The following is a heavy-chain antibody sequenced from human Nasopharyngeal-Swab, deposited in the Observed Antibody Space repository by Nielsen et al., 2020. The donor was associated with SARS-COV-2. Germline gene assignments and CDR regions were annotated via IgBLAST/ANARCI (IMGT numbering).Heavy chain of an antibody. CDR1: GGSISSYY. Sequence: SETLSLTCTVSGGSISSYYWSWIRQPPGKGLEWIGYIYYSGSTNYNPSLKSRVTISVDMSKNQFSLKLSSVTAADTAVYYCARGYSSGWYFDWGQGTLVTVSS. CDR2: IYYSGST. J-gene: IGHJ4*02. CDR3: ARGYSSGWYFD. V-gene: IGHV4-59*08. D-gene: IGHD6-19*01.